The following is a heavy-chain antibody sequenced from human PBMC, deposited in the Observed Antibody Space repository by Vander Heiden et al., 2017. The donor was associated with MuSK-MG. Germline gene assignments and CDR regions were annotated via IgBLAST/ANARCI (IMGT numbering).Heavy chain of an antibody. J-gene: IGHJ5*02. CDR2: MNPNSGNT. V-gene: IGHV1-8*02. CDR3: ARPLLGYCSSSSCPFDP. Sequence: QVQLVQSGAEVKKPGASVKVSCKASGYTFTSYDLNWVRQATGQGLEWMGWMNPNSGNTGYAQKFQGRVTMTWNTSISTAYMELSSLRSEGTAVYYCARPLLGYCSSSSCPFDPWGQGTLVTVSS. CDR1: GYTFTSYD. D-gene: IGHD2-2*01.